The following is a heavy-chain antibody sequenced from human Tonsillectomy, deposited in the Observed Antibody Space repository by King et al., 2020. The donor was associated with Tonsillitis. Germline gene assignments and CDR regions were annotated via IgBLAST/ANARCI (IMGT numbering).Heavy chain of an antibody. Sequence: VQLQESGPGLVKPSETLSLTCTVSGGSISSSAYFWDWIRQPPGKGLEWIGSVYYSGSTYYNPSLKSRVTISVDTSKSQFSLKLRSVTAADTAEYYCARGGSLRYFDYWGQGTLVTVSS. CDR1: GGSISSSAYF. CDR3: ARGGSLRYFDY. J-gene: IGHJ4*02. V-gene: IGHV4-39*01. D-gene: IGHD5/OR15-5a*01. CDR2: VYYSGST.